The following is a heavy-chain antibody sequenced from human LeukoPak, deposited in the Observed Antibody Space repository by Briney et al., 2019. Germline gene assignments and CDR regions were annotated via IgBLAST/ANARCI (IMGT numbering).Heavy chain of an antibody. D-gene: IGHD3-10*01. J-gene: IGHJ3*02. V-gene: IGHV3-21*01. CDR2: ISSSSSYI. Sequence: GGSLRLSCAASGFTFSNAWMNWVRQAPGKGLEWVSSISSSSSYIYYADSVKGRFTISRDNAKNSLYLQMNSLRAEDTAVYYCARDFAYYLDIWGQGTMVTVSS. CDR1: GFTFSNAW. CDR3: ARDFAYYLDI.